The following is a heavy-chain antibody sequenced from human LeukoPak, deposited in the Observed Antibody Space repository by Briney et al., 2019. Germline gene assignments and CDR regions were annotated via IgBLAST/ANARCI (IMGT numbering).Heavy chain of an antibody. V-gene: IGHV1-8*01. D-gene: IGHD3-10*01. CDR2: MNPTNGKA. J-gene: IGHJ3*02. CDR1: GYTFTSHD. CDR3: ARIIFAGLRAFDK. Sequence: ASVKVSCKTSGYTFTSHDIHWVRQATGQDLEWLGWMNPTNGKAAYAQKFQGRITMTRNTAIRTAYMELNSLTSEDTAIYYCARIIFAGLRAFDKWGQGTMVTVSS.